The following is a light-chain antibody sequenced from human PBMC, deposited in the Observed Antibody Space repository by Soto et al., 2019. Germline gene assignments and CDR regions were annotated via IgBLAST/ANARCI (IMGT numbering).Light chain of an antibody. V-gene: IGKV2-28*01. CDR1: QSLLHSKGYNY. Sequence: DIVMTQSPLSLPVTPGEPASISCRSSQSLLHSKGYNYVDWYLQKPGQSPQLLLYLASNRASGVPDRFSGSGSGTDFTLKISRVEAEDVGVYYCLQALQTPITLGQGTRLEIK. CDR3: LQALQTPIT. CDR2: LAS. J-gene: IGKJ5*01.